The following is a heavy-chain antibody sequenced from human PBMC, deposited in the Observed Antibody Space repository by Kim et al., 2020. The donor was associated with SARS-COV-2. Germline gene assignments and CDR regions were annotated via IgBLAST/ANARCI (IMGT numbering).Heavy chain of an antibody. D-gene: IGHD5-12*01. J-gene: IGHJ4*02. CDR3: ARGNSGYASLDY. V-gene: IGHV3-30*01. Sequence: YYAESVKGRFTISRDNSKNTLYLQMNSLRAEDTAVYYCARGNSGYASLDYWGQGTLVTVSS.